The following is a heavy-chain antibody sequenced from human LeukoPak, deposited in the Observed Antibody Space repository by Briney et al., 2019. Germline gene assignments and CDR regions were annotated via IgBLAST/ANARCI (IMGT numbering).Heavy chain of an antibody. CDR1: AGSISSSNSF. J-gene: IGHJ4*02. V-gene: IGHV4-39*01. Sequence: SQTLSLTCTVSAGSISSSNSFWGRIRQPPGKGLEWIASIDYSVGVYYNPSLKSRVTISVDTSKNQFSLKVNSVTAADTAVYYCARRGGSGVRGDYYFDYWGQGTLVTVSS. CDR2: IDYSVGV. CDR3: ARRGGSGVRGDYYFDY. D-gene: IGHD3-10*01.